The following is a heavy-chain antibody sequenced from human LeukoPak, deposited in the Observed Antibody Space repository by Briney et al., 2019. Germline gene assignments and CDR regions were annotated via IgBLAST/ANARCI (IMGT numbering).Heavy chain of an antibody. J-gene: IGHJ4*02. CDR1: GLTFSNAW. Sequence: KTGGSLRLSCVVSGLTFSNAWMTWVRQAPGKGLEWVGRIKSESVGGAIDYAAPVKGRFTISRDDSKNTVYLQMNSLKTEDTALYYCTTTYHYDSSGYSSYYWGQGTLVTVSS. D-gene: IGHD3-22*01. CDR2: IKSESVGGAI. CDR3: TTTYHYDSSGYSSYY. V-gene: IGHV3-15*01.